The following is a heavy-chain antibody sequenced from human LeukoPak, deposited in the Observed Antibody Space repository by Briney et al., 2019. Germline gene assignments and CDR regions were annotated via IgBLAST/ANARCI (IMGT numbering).Heavy chain of an antibody. J-gene: IGHJ4*02. CDR2: MSPSGGT. D-gene: IGHD3-16*01. CDR1: GYTFTGHY. Sequence: ASVKVSCKASGYTFTGHYMHWMRQAPGQGLEWMGWMSPSGGTNYAQKFQGRVTMTRDTSISTAYMELSGLTSDDTAVYYCASVTYSDYDDFDSWGQGTLVTVSS. V-gene: IGHV1-2*02. CDR3: ASVTYSDYDDFDS.